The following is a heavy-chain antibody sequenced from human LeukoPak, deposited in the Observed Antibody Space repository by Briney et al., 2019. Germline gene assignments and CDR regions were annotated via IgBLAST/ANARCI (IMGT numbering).Heavy chain of an antibody. Sequence: GSLELFRAASGGPFCRQAMNRGRQAPGEGLEGVSGFSGSGGTTNYADSVKGRFTISRDNSKNTLYLQMNSLRAEDTAVYYCARDRERYSSSWYLNGMDVWGQGTTVTVSS. CDR1: GGPFCRQA. CDR3: ARDRERYSSSWYLNGMDV. CDR2: FSGSGGTT. J-gene: IGHJ6*02. D-gene: IGHD6-13*01. V-gene: IGHV3-23*01.